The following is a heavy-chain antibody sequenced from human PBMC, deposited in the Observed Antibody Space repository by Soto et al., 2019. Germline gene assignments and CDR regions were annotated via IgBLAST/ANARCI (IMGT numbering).Heavy chain of an antibody. V-gene: IGHV4-59*01. CDR1: GGSISSYY. D-gene: IGHD1-20*01. Sequence: PSETLSLTFTVSGGSISSYYWSWIRQPPGKGLEWIGYIYYSWSTNYNPSLKSRVTISVDTSKNQFSLKLSSVTAADTAVYYCARDSGITGTTRPEYYYYYGMDVWGQGTPVTVSS. J-gene: IGHJ6*02. CDR2: IYYSWST. CDR3: ARDSGITGTTRPEYYYYYGMDV.